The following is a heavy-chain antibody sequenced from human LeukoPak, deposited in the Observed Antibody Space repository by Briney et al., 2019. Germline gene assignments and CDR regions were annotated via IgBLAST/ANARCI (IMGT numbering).Heavy chain of an antibody. CDR2: ISSSSSYK. V-gene: IGHV3-11*03. J-gene: IGHJ4*02. Sequence: GGSLRLSCAASGXXFXXXYXXWXXXAPGXGLXXVXXISSSSSYKNYAAXVKGRLTISRDNAKNSLYLQMNSLRAEDTAVYYCARIPEVYSSSWFLDYWGQGTLVTVSS. CDR1: GXXFXXXY. CDR3: ARIPEVYSSSWFLDY. D-gene: IGHD6-13*01.